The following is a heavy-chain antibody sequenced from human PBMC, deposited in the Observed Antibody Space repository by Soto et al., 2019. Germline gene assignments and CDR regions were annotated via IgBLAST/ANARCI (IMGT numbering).Heavy chain of an antibody. CDR3: IAGVSAEYFQH. CDR2: ISSVNGNT. Sequence: QVQLVQSGAEVKKPGASVKVSCKASGYSFISFGVSWVRQAPGQGLEWMGWISSVNGNTNYAQKLQGRVTMTTDTSTSTAYMELRSLRSDDTAVYYCIAGVSAEYFQHWGQGTLVTVSS. V-gene: IGHV1-18*01. J-gene: IGHJ1*01. CDR1: GYSFISFG. D-gene: IGHD6-13*01.